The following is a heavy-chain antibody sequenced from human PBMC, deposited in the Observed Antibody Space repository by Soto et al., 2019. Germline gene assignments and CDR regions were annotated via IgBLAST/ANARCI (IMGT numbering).Heavy chain of an antibody. CDR3: AREGYYDFWSGYYKRKPVDY. CDR2: INHSGST. CDR1: GGSFSGYY. D-gene: IGHD3-3*01. V-gene: IGHV4-34*01. J-gene: IGHJ4*02. Sequence: PSETLSLTCAAYGGSFSGYYWSWIRQPPGKGLEWIGEINHSGSTNCNPSLKSRVTISVDTSKNQFSLKLSSVTAADTAVYYCAREGYYDFWSGYYKRKPVDYWGQGTLVTVSS.